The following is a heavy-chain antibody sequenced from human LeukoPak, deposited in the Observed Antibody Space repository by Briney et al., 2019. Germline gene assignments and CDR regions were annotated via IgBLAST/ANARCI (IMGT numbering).Heavy chain of an antibody. J-gene: IGHJ4*02. CDR3: ARDRYCATVSCSSDY. CDR2: TYYRSKRYN. D-gene: IGHD2-8*01. Sequence: SQTLSLTCAISGDSVSSNSVSWSWLRQSPSRGLEWLGRTYYRSKRYNQYAVSLKSRITINPDTSKNQFSLQLNSVTPEDTAVYYCARDRYCATVSCSSDYWGQGTLVTVSS. V-gene: IGHV6-1*01. CDR1: GDSVSSNSVS.